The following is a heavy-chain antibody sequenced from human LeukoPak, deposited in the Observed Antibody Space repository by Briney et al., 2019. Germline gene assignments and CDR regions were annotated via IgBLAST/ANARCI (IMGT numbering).Heavy chain of an antibody. J-gene: IGHJ4*02. CDR2: ISGSGGST. Sequence: PGGSLRLSCAASGFTFSSYAMGWVRQAPGKGPEWVSTISGSGGSTYYADSVKGRFTISRDNSKNTLYLQMNSLRAEDTAVYYCAKSRILGGSGWYVPFDYWGQGTLVTVSS. CDR1: GFTFSSYA. CDR3: AKSRILGGSGWYVPFDY. D-gene: IGHD6-19*01. V-gene: IGHV3-23*01.